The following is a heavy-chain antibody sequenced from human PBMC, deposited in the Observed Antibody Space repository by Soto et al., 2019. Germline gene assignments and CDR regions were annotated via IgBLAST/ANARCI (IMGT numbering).Heavy chain of an antibody. D-gene: IGHD1-26*01. CDR3: ARDIGQWELQIRYGMDV. CDR1: GGTFSSYT. V-gene: IGHV1-69*08. Sequence: QVQLVQSGAEVKKPGSSVKVSCKASGGTFSSYTISWVRQAPGQGLEWMGRIIPILGIANYAQKFQGRVTITADKSTSTAYRELSSLRSEDTAVYYCARDIGQWELQIRYGMDVWGQGTTVTVSS. J-gene: IGHJ6*02. CDR2: IIPILGIA.